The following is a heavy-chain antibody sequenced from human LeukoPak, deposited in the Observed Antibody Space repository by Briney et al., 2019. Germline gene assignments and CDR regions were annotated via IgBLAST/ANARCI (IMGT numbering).Heavy chain of an antibody. CDR3: ARGMRQIDDAFDL. CDR1: GFTFSSYT. J-gene: IGHJ3*01. Sequence: PGGSLRLSCAASGFTFSSYTMNWVRQAPGKGLEWVSSISSTSTYIHDADSVKGRFTIYRDNAKNSLYLRMNSLRAEDTAMYYCARGMRQIDDAFDLWGQGTMVTVSS. V-gene: IGHV3-21*06. CDR2: ISSTSTYI. D-gene: IGHD6-25*01.